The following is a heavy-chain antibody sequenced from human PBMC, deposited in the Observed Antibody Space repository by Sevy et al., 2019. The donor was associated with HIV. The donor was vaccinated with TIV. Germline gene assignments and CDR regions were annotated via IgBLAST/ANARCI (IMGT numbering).Heavy chain of an antibody. CDR1: GGSISSYY. J-gene: IGHJ4*02. CDR3: AGFRYGSGSYDAYYFDY. D-gene: IGHD3-10*01. CDR2: IYYSGST. Sequence: SEALSLTCTVSGGSISSYYWSWIRQPPGKGLEWIGYIYYSGSTNYNPSLKSRVTISVDTSKNQCSLKLSSVTAADTAVYYCAGFRYGSGSYDAYYFDYWGQGTLVTVSS. V-gene: IGHV4-59*01.